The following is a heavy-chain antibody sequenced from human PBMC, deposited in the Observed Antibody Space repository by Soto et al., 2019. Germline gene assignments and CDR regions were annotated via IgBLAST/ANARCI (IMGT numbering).Heavy chain of an antibody. D-gene: IGHD2-21*01. CDR1: GGSISNPADY. CDR2: IYYGGTT. J-gene: IGHJ4*02. V-gene: IGHV4-39*01. Sequence: SETLSLTCSVSGGSISNPADYWAWIRQPPGKGLEWIGSIYYGGTTHYSPTLKSRVTVSADTSKNQFSLRLSSVSAADTAVYYCGRRSLLVAPTWGQGILVTVSS. CDR3: GRRSLLVAPT.